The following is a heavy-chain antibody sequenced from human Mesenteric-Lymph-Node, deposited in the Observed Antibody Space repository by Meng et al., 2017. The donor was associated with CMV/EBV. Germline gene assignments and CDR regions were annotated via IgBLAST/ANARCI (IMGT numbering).Heavy chain of an antibody. CDR3: ASRMGATTSDAFDI. Sequence: GGSLRLSCAAFGFTFSSYGMHWVRQAPGKGLEWVAFIRYDGNNEYYADFVKGRFTISRDSSKNTLFLQMNSLIPDDTAVYYCASRMGATTSDAFDIWGQGTMVTVSS. CDR1: GFTFSSYG. D-gene: IGHD1-26*01. V-gene: IGHV3-30*02. J-gene: IGHJ3*02. CDR2: IRYDGNNE.